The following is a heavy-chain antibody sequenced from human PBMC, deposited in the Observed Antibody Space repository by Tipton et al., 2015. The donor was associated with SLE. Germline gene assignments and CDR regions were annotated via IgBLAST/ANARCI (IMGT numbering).Heavy chain of an antibody. CDR1: GASISSYY. CDR2: IYHSGST. CDR3: ARELQQLVAFDI. Sequence: TLSLTCTVSGASISSYYWGWIRQPPGKGLEWIGSIYHSGSTYSNPSLKSRVTISVDTSKNQFSLRLSSVTAADTAVYYCARELQQLVAFDIWGQGTMVTVSS. J-gene: IGHJ3*02. V-gene: IGHV4-38-2*02. D-gene: IGHD6-6*01.